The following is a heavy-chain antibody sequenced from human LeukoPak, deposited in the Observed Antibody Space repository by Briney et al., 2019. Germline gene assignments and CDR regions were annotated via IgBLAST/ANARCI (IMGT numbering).Heavy chain of an antibody. D-gene: IGHD1-14*01. CDR1: GFTFSNYE. J-gene: IGHJ5*02. V-gene: IGHV3-48*03. Sequence: GGSLRLSCAASGFTFSNYEMNWVRQAPGKGLEWVAYISESGSLIYYADSVMGRFTISRDNSKNSVYLQMNSLRAEDTAVYYCARGTSGAFDPWGQGTLVTVSS. CDR2: ISESGSLI. CDR3: ARGTSGAFDP.